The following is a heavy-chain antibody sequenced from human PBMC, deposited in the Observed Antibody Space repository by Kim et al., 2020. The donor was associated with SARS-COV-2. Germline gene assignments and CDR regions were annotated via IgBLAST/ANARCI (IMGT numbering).Heavy chain of an antibody. CDR3: ARDGGPGRNRDGYNFPYYFDY. CDR2: IIPIFGTA. CDR1: GGTFSSYA. V-gene: IGHV1-69*13. J-gene: IGHJ4*02. D-gene: IGHD5-12*01. Sequence: SVKVSCKASGGTFSSYAISWVRQAPGQGLEWMGGIIPIFGTANYAQKFQGRVTITADESTSTAYMELSSLRSEDTAVYYCARDGGPGRNRDGYNFPYYFDYWGQGTLVTVSS.